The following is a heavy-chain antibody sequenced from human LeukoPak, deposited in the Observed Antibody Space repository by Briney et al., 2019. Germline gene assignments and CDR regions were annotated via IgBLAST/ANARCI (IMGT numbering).Heavy chain of an antibody. CDR1: GFTFRNYW. J-gene: IGHJ3*02. D-gene: IGHD6-19*01. Sequence: GGSLRLSCVASGFTFRNYWMNWVRQAPGKGLEWVANIKEDGSEKHYVDSVKGRFTVFRDNAKKSVYLQMSSLRVEDTAVYYCARDRETWVVDALDIWGHGTSVTVSA. CDR2: IKEDGSEK. CDR3: ARDRETWVVDALDI. V-gene: IGHV3-7*01.